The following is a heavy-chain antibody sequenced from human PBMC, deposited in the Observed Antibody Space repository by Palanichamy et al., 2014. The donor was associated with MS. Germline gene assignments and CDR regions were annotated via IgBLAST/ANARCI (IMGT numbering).Heavy chain of an antibody. CDR2: IYYSGST. CDR1: GGSISSGTYY. D-gene: IGHD5-18*01. CDR3: ASPTHGGTAMVRY. J-gene: IGHJ4*02. Sequence: QLQLQDRGPGLVKPSETLSLTCTVSGGSISSGTYYWGWIRQPPGKGLEWIGSIYYSGSTYYNPSLKSRVTISVDTSKNQFSLRLSSVTAADTAVYYCASPTHGGTAMVRYWGQGTLVTVSS. V-gene: IGHV4-39*01.